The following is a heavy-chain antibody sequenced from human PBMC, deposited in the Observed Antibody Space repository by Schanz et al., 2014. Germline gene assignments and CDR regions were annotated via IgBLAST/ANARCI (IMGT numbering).Heavy chain of an antibody. Sequence: QVQLVQSGAEVKKPGASVKVSCKASGYTFTSYYMHWVRQAPGQGLEWMGIINPSGGSTSYAQKFQGRVAMTRDTSLKTAYMEMTDLKFEDAGVYYCAIHYGDRPLWGQGTLIAVSS. CDR3: AIHYGDRPL. CDR2: INPSGGST. CDR1: GYTFTSYY. D-gene: IGHD4-17*01. V-gene: IGHV1-46*01. J-gene: IGHJ4*02.